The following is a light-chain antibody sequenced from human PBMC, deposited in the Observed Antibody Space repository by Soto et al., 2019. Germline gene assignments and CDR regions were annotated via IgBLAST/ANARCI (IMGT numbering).Light chain of an antibody. CDR3: QQYNDWYT. CDR1: LSVSSN. J-gene: IGKJ2*01. CDR2: GAS. V-gene: IGKV3-15*01. Sequence: IVMTQSPATLSVSPGQRATLSCRASLSVSSNLAWYQHKPGQAPRLLIYGASTRATGIPARFSGSGSGTEFTLTINSLQSEDFAVCYCQQYNDWYTFGQGTKVDIK.